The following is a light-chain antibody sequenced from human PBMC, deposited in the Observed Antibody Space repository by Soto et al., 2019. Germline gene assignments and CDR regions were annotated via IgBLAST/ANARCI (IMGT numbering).Light chain of an antibody. V-gene: IGLV2-11*01. CDR2: DVT. Sequence: QSALTQPRSVSGSPGQSVTISCTGTKSDVGGYNYVSWYQHHPGKAPKLVISDVTERPSGVPDRFSGSKSGNTASLTISGLQADDGADYFCCSYADTYVFGTGTKLTVL. CDR1: KSDVGGYNY. J-gene: IGLJ1*01. CDR3: CSYADTYV.